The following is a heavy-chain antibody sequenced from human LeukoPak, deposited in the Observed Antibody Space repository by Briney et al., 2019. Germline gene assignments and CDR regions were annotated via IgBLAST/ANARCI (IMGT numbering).Heavy chain of an antibody. CDR3: ARDCSNASCYRFDI. CDR2: VYNSGGT. Sequence: PSETLSLTCTVSGGSISTYYWSWIRQPPGKGLEWIGYVYNSGGTNYNPSLKSRVTISVDTSKNQFSLKLSSVTAADTAMYFCARDCSNASCYRFDIWGQGTMVTVSS. D-gene: IGHD2-2*01. CDR1: GGSISTYY. J-gene: IGHJ3*02. V-gene: IGHV4-59*01.